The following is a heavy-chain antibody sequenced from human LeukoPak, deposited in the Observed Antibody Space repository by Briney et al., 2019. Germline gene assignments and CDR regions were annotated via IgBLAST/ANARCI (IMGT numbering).Heavy chain of an antibody. V-gene: IGHV3-30*01. CDR2: ISYDGSNK. CDR3: ARGPGPIAGAKNPFDI. CDR1: GLTFSSYA. Sequence: GRSLRLSCAASGLTFSSYAMHWVRQAPGKGLEWVAVISYDGSNKYYADSVKGRFTISGDKSKNTLYLQMNSLRPEDTAFYCCARGPGPIAGAKNPFDIWGQGTMVTVSS. J-gene: IGHJ3*02. D-gene: IGHD1-26*01.